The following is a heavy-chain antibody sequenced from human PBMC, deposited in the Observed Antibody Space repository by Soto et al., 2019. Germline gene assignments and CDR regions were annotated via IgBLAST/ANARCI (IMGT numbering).Heavy chain of an antibody. CDR3: ARDIGGGGWGFGEWNRTPPDY. J-gene: IGHJ4*02. CDR1: GFTFSSYA. Sequence: QVQLVESGGGVVQPGRSLRLSCAASGFTFSSYAMHWVRQAPGKGLEWVAVISYDGSNKYYADSVKGRFTISRDNSKNTLYLQMNSLRAEDTAVYYWARDIGGGGWGFGEWNRTPPDYWGQGTLVTVSS. CDR2: ISYDGSNK. V-gene: IGHV3-30-3*01. D-gene: IGHD3-10*01.